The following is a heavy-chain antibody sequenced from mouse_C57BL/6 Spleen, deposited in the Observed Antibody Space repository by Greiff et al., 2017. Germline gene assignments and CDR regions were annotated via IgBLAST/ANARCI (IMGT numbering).Heavy chain of an antibody. Sequence: QVQLKQPGAELVKPGASVKLSCKASGYTFTSYWMQWVKQRPGQGLEWIGEIDPSDSYTNYNQKFKGKATLTVDTSSSTAYMQLSSLTSEDSAVYYCARKGLRRGDYWGQGTTLTVSS. D-gene: IGHD2-2*01. CDR2: IDPSDSYT. J-gene: IGHJ2*01. CDR3: ARKGLRRGDY. V-gene: IGHV1-50*01. CDR1: GYTFTSYW.